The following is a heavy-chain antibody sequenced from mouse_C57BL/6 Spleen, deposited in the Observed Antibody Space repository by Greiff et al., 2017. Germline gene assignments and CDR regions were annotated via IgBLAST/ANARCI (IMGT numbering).Heavy chain of an antibody. D-gene: IGHD3-1*01. CDR3: ARRANHQAWFAY. Sequence: QVQLQQPGAELVKPGASVKLSCKASGYTFTSYWMHWVKQRPGRGLEWIGRIDPNSGGTKYNEKFKSKATLTVDKPSSTAYMQLSSLTSEDSAVYYCARRANHQAWFAYWGQGTLVTVSA. CDR2: IDPNSGGT. J-gene: IGHJ3*01. CDR1: GYTFTSYW. V-gene: IGHV1-72*01.